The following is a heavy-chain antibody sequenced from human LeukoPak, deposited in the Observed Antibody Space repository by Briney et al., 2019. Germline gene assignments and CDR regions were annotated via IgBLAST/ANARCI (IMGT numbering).Heavy chain of an antibody. CDR2: IYPGDSET. D-gene: IGHD3-22*01. V-gene: IGHV5-51*01. CDR3: ARPSYYGSTGFYYLDY. J-gene: IGHJ4*02. CDR1: GYRFTTSW. Sequence: GESLKISFKGSGYRFTTSWIGWVRQTSGKGPEWVGIIYPGDSETTYSPSFQGQVTISADKSINTAYLQWSSLKASDTAMYYCARPSYYGSTGFYYLDYWGQGTLVTVSS.